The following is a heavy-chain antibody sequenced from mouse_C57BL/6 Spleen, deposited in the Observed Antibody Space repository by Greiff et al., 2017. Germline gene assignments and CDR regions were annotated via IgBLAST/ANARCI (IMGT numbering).Heavy chain of an antibody. CDR2: ISYDGSN. D-gene: IGHD2-4*01. Sequence: VQLQQSGPGLVKPSQSLSLTCSVTGYSITSGYYWNWIRQFPGNKLEWMGYISYDGSNNYNPSLKNRISITRDTSKNQFFLKLNSVTTEDTATYYCAREGLDYEYYFDYWGQGTTLTVSS. CDR3: AREGLDYEYYFDY. J-gene: IGHJ2*01. CDR1: GYSITSGYY. V-gene: IGHV3-6*01.